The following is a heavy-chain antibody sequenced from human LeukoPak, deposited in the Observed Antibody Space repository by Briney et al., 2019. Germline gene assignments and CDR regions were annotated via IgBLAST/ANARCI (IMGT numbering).Heavy chain of an antibody. CDR1: GGSFSGYY. CDR2: INHSGST. D-gene: IGHD3-10*01. CDR3: ARGSTYYYGSGSYLAN. Sequence: SETPSLTCAVYGGSFSGYYWSWIRQPPGKGLEWIGEINHSGSTNYNPSLKSRVTISVDTSKNQFSLKLSSVTAADTAVYYCARGSTYYYGSGSYLANWGQGTLVTVSS. J-gene: IGHJ4*02. V-gene: IGHV4-34*01.